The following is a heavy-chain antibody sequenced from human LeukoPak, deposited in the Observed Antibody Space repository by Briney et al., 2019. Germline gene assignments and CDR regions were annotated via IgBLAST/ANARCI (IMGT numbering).Heavy chain of an antibody. J-gene: IGHJ4*02. CDR3: ANQKAGYFDY. D-gene: IGHD6-13*01. CDR1: GFTFSSYA. Sequence: GSLRLSCAASGFTFSSYAMHWVRQAPGKGLEWVAVISYDGSNKYYADSVKGRFTISRDNSKNTLYPQMNSLRAEDTAVYYCANQKAGYFDYWGQGTLVTVSS. CDR2: ISYDGSNK. V-gene: IGHV3-30-3*01.